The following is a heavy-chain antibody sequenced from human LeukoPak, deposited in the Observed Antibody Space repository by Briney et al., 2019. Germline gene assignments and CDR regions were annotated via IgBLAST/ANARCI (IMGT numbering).Heavy chain of an antibody. V-gene: IGHV1-69*04. D-gene: IGHD3-9*01. CDR2: IIPILGIA. CDR3: ATGGDILTGYHPLDY. CDR1: GGTFSSYA. J-gene: IGHJ4*02. Sequence: SVKVSCKASGGTFSSYAISWVRQAPGQGLEWMGRIIPILGIANYAQKFQGRVTITADKSTSTAYMELSSLRSEDTAVYYCATGGDILTGYHPLDYWGQGTLVTVSS.